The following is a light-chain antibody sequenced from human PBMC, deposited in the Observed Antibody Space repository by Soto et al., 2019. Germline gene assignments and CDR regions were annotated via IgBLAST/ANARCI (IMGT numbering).Light chain of an antibody. CDR1: QTISSW. CDR2: KAS. Sequence: DIQMTQSPSTLSGSVGDRVTITCRASQTISSWLAWYQQKPGKAPKLLIYKASTLKSGVPSRFSGSGSGTEFTLTISSLQPEDSATYYCQQSYSTPYTFGQGTKLEIK. V-gene: IGKV1-5*03. J-gene: IGKJ2*01. CDR3: QQSYSTPYT.